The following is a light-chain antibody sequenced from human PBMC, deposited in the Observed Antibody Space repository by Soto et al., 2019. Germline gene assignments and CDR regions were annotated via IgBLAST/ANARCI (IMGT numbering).Light chain of an antibody. CDR3: SSYTASSTVV. J-gene: IGLJ2*01. CDR2: DVD. CDR1: NSDVGGYNY. V-gene: IGLV2-14*01. Sequence: QSALTQPASISGSPGQSITISCTGTNSDVGGYNYVSWYQQYPGKAPKLMIYDVDKRPSGVSYRFSGSKSGKTASLTISGLQAEDEADYYCSSYTASSTVVFGGGTKVTVL.